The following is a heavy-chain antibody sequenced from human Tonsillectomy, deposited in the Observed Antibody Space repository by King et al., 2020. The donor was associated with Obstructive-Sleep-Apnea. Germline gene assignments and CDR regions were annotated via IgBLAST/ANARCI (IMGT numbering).Heavy chain of an antibody. CDR3: ARVXVAXMVXGGGXYXYGXDV. CDR1: GGSISSYY. Sequence: VQLQESGPGLVKPSETLSLTCTVSGGSISSYYWSWIRQPPGKGLEWIGYIYYSGSTNYNPSLKSRVTISVDTSKNQFSLKLSSVTAADTAVYDCARVXVAXMVXGGGXYXYGXDVWXXGTTVTXXS. J-gene: IGHJ6*02. V-gene: IGHV4-59*01. D-gene: IGHD3-10*01. CDR2: IYYSGST.